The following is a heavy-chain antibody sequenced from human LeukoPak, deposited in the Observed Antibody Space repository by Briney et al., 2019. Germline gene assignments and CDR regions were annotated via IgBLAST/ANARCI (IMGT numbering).Heavy chain of an antibody. D-gene: IGHD7-27*01. CDR3: ARGWGSFEN. CDR1: GFSVITDY. CDR2: LYSSGNT. Sequence: GGSLRLSCAASGFSVITDYMTWVRQAPGKGLEWVSTLYSSGNTYYADSVKGRFTVSRDNSKNTLFHEMSSLRAEDTAVYFCARGWGSFENWGQGTLVAVSS. V-gene: IGHV3-53*01. J-gene: IGHJ4*02.